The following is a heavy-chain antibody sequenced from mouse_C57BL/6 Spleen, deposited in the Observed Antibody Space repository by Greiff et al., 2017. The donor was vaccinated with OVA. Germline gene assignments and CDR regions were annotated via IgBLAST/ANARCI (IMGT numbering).Heavy chain of an antibody. CDR2: IDPSDSYT. CDR1: GYTFTSYW. Sequence: QVQLQQPGAELVKPGASVKLSCKASGYTFTSYWMQWVKQRPGQGLEWIGEIDPSDSYTNYNPKLQGKATLTVDTSASTAYMQHSSLTSEDSAVYYCARKVATTDYWGQGTTLTVSS. D-gene: IGHD1-1*01. J-gene: IGHJ2*01. V-gene: IGHV1-50*01. CDR3: ARKVATTDY.